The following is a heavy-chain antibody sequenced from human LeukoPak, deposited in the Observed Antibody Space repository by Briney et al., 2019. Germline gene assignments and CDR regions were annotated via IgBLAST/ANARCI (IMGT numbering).Heavy chain of an antibody. CDR2: IYYSGST. V-gene: IGHV4-59*12. Sequence: PSETLSLTCTVSGGSISSYYWSWIRQPPGKGLEWIGYIYYSGSTNYNPSLKSRVSMSVDTSKNKFSLELRSVTAADTAVYFCARAGYTISSYRFDYWGQGALVTVSS. CDR1: GGSISSYY. D-gene: IGHD3-16*02. J-gene: IGHJ4*02. CDR3: ARAGYTISSYRFDY.